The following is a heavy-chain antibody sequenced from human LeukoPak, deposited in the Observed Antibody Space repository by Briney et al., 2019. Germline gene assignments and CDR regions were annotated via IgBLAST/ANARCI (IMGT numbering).Heavy chain of an antibody. CDR3: ARARGWALKVATIKTRLYFDY. Sequence: SETLSLTCAVYGGSFSGYYWSWIRQPPVKGLEWIGEINHSGSTNYNPSLKSRVTISVDTSKNQFSLKLSSVTAADTAVYYCARARGWALKVATIKTRLYFDYWGQGTLVTVSS. CDR1: GGSFSGYY. V-gene: IGHV4-34*01. CDR2: INHSGST. J-gene: IGHJ4*02. D-gene: IGHD5-12*01.